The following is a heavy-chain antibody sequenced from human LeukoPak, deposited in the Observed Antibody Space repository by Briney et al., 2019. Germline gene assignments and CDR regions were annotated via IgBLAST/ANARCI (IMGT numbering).Heavy chain of an antibody. Sequence: SETLSLTCTVSGGSVSSGSHYWSWIRQPPGKGLEWIGCVYYSGSTMYNPSLKSRVIISVDTSKNQFSLKLTSVTAADTAVYFCATYIVAAGYLHYWGQGTLVTVSS. CDR3: ATYIVAAGYLHY. CDR2: VYYSGST. J-gene: IGHJ4*02. V-gene: IGHV4-61*01. CDR1: GGSVSSGSHY. D-gene: IGHD6-13*01.